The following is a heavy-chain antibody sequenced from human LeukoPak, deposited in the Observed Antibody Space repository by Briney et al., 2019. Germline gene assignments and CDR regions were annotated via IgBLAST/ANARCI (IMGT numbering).Heavy chain of an antibody. D-gene: IGHD4-11*01. J-gene: IGHJ6*02. CDR2: INHSGST. V-gene: IGHV4-34*01. Sequence: GSLRLSCAASGFTFSDHYIDWVRQPPGKGLEWIGEINHSGSTNYNPSLKSRVTISVDTSKNQFSLKLSSVTAADTAVYYCARGISVTNYYYYYGMDVWGQGTTVTVSS. CDR3: ARGISVTNYYYYYGMDV. CDR1: GFTFSDHY.